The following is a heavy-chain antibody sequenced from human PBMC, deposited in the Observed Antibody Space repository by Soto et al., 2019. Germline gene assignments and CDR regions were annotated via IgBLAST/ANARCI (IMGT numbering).Heavy chain of an antibody. CDR2: INSDGSST. D-gene: IGHD3-10*01. J-gene: IGHJ3*02. V-gene: IGHV3-74*01. CDR3: ARVRYYGSGSYRDAFDI. Sequence: GGSLRLSCAASGFTFSSYWMHWVRQAPGKGLVWVSRINSDGSSTSYADSVKGRFTISRDNAKNTLYLQMNSLRAEDTAVYYCARVRYYGSGSYRDAFDIWGQGTMVTVSS. CDR1: GFTFSSYW.